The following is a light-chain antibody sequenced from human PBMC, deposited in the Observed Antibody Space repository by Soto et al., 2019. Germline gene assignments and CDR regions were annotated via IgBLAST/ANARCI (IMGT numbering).Light chain of an antibody. Sequence: QSVLSQPDSMSGSPGQSITIPSTGASSDIGLYNYVSWYQHHPGKAPKLLISEVNVRPSGLSDRFSASKAGNTASLTISGLQPEDEAYYYCISLSTTSTPIVFGRGTKVTVL. J-gene: IGLJ1*01. V-gene: IGLV2-14*01. CDR2: EVN. CDR3: ISLSTTSTPIV. CDR1: SSDIGLYNY.